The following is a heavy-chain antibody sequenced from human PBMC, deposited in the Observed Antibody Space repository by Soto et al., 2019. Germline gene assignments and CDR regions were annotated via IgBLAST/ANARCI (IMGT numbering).Heavy chain of an antibody. CDR3: DRDRLLDGLDV. CDR1: GGSVSIGSFY. J-gene: IGHJ6*02. Sequence: SETLSRTCPVSGGSVSIGSFYWTWIRQPPGTGLEWIGPIYNSETSNDNPSLKRRVTMLVDTSKNQFSLILTSVTAADTAVYYCDRDRLLDGLDVWGQGTKVTVYS. CDR2: IYNSETS. V-gene: IGHV4-61*01. D-gene: IGHD6-25*01.